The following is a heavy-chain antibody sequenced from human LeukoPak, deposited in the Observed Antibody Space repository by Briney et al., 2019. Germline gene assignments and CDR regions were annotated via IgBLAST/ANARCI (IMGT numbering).Heavy chain of an antibody. Sequence: PSETLSLTCTVSGDSFTSVTDYWAWIRQPPGKGLEWIATGDYSGGTYYNPSLESRVAISADMSKNQISLQLTSVTGADTAVYYCAGERGEEYSSGWYKTNFFYNWGQGIRVTVSS. CDR1: GDSFTSVTDY. D-gene: IGHD6-19*01. CDR3: AGERGEEYSSGWYKTNFFYN. V-gene: IGHV4-39*07. J-gene: IGHJ4*02. CDR2: GDYSGGT.